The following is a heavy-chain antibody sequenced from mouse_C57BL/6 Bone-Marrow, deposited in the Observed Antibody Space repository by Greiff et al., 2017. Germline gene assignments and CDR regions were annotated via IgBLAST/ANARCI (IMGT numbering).Heavy chain of an antibody. J-gene: IGHJ2*01. CDR3: ARGDGLAY. CDR1: GFTFSSYA. CDR2: ISDGGSYT. Sequence: EVKLVESGGGLVKPGGSLKLSCAASGFTFSSYAMSWVRQTPEKRLEWVATISDGGSYTYYPDNVKGRFTISRDNAKNNRYLQMSHLKSEDTAMYYCARGDGLAYWGQGTTLTVSS. V-gene: IGHV5-4*03. D-gene: IGHD2-3*01.